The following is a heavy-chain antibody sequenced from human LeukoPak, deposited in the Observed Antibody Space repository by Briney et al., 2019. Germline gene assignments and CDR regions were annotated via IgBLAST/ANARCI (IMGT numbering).Heavy chain of an antibody. Sequence: GGSLRLSCAVSGITLSNYGMSWVRQAPGKGLEWVAGLSGSGGGTNYADSVQGRFTISRDNPKNTLYLQMNSLRAEDTAVYYCARAADTDLRAVYWGQGTLVTVSS. CDR3: ARAADTDLRAVY. V-gene: IGHV3-23*01. D-gene: IGHD2-2*01. CDR2: LSGSGGGT. J-gene: IGHJ4*02. CDR1: GITLSNYG.